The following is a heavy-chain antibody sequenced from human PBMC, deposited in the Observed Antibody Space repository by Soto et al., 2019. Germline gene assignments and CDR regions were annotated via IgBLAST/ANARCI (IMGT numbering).Heavy chain of an antibody. J-gene: IGHJ6*02. CDR2: IYYSGST. CDR3: ARHARGQWLVPDYYGMDV. V-gene: IGHV4-39*01. D-gene: IGHD6-19*01. CDR1: GGSISSSSYY. Sequence: SETLSLTCTVSGGSISSSSYYWGWIRQPPGKGLEWIGSIYYSGSTYYNPSLKSRVTISVDTSKNQFSLKLSSVTAADTAVYYCARHARGQWLVPDYYGMDVWGQGTTVTVSS.